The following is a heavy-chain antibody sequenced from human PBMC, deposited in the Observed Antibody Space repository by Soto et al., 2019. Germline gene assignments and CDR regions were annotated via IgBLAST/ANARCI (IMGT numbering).Heavy chain of an antibody. Sequence: LSLTCTVSGGSVSSGDYYWTWVRQPPGKALEWIGYLYYSGNTNYNPSLKSRVTISVDTSKNHFSLRLRSVTAADTAVYYCANGYHLDYWGQGALVTVSS. J-gene: IGHJ4*02. D-gene: IGHD5-12*01. V-gene: IGHV4-61*03. CDR3: ANGYHLDY. CDR2: LYYSGNT. CDR1: GGSVSSGDYY.